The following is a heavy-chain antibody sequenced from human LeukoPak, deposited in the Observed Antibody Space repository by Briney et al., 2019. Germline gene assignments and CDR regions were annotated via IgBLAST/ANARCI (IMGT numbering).Heavy chain of an antibody. Sequence: GGSLRLSCAASGFTFNNYAMHWVRQAPGKGLEWVAFISYDGSSKSYTGSVKGRFTISRDNSKNTLFLQMNSLRPEDTAFYYCAKSGYSSSWLFDSWGQGTLVTVSS. CDR2: ISYDGSSK. V-gene: IGHV3-30*18. D-gene: IGHD6-13*01. CDR3: AKSGYSSSWLFDS. CDR1: GFTFNNYA. J-gene: IGHJ4*02.